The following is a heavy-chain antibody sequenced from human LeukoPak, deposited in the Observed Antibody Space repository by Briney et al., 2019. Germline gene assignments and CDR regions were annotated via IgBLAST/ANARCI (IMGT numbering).Heavy chain of an antibody. CDR3: AKLLALTMLRTSFDH. CDR1: GGSISSGDYY. Sequence: PSETLSLTCTVSGGSISSGDYYWSWIRQPPGKGLEWIGYIYYSGSTYYNPSLKSRVTISVDTSKNQFSLKLSSVTAADTAVYYCAKLLALTMLRTSFDHWGQGTLVTVSS. CDR2: IYYSGST. J-gene: IGHJ5*02. V-gene: IGHV4-30-4*01. D-gene: IGHD3-10*01.